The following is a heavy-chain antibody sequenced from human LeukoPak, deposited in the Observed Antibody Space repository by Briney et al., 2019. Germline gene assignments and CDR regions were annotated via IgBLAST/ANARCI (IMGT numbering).Heavy chain of an antibody. J-gene: IGHJ4*02. CDR1: GFTFDDYA. D-gene: IGHD3-10*01. CDR3: TKDKFDGSGSYYFDY. V-gene: IGHV3-43D*03. Sequence: PGGSLRLSCAASGFTFDDYAMHWLRQAPGKGLEGVSLISWDGGRTYYADSGKGRFTISRDNSKNSLYLQMTSLRAEDTALYYCTKDKFDGSGSYYFDYWGQGTLVTVSS. CDR2: ISWDGGRT.